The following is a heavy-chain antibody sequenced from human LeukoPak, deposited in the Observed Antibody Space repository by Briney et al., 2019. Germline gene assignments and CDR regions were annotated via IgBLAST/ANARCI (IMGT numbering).Heavy chain of an antibody. J-gene: IGHJ4*02. CDR2: INHSGST. CDR3: ARPRGYRSGGSCQYYFDY. Sequence: SETLSLTCAVYGGSFSGYYWSWIRQPPGKGLEWIGEINHSGSTNYNPSLKSRVTISVDTSKNQFSLKLSSVTAADTAVYYCARPRGYRSGGSCQYYFDYWGQGTLVTVSS. V-gene: IGHV4-34*01. CDR1: GGSFSGYY. D-gene: IGHD2-15*01.